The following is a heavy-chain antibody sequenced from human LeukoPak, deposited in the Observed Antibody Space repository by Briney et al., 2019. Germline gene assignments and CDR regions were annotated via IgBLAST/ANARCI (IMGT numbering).Heavy chain of an antibody. V-gene: IGHV1-18*01. CDR1: GYTFTSYG. Sequence: ASVKVSCKASGYTFTSYGISWVRQPPGQGLEWMGWISGYYGNTDSAQNLQGRVTMTRDTSTSTAYMELRSLTSDDTAVYYCARRGPVGGGWGFDYLGQGNLVTVSS. CDR2: ISGYYGNT. CDR3: ARRGPVGGGWGFDY. D-gene: IGHD3-16*01. J-gene: IGHJ4*02.